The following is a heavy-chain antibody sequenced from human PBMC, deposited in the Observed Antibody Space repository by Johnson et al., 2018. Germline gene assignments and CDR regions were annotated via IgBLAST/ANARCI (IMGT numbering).Heavy chain of an antibody. CDR3: AQDQHTTWVAYLQH. CDR1: GLTFSSYA. J-gene: IGHJ1*01. CDR2: ISGRGGRP. V-gene: IGHV3-23*04. Sequence: VQLVESGGGLAQSGGSXRLSCAASGLTFSSYAMSWVRQAPGKGLEWASTISGRGGRPYYADSVKGRFTISRDNSKNTRYLQMINLRAEDTAVYYCAQDQHTTWVAYLQHWGQGTLVTVSS. D-gene: IGHD1-14*01.